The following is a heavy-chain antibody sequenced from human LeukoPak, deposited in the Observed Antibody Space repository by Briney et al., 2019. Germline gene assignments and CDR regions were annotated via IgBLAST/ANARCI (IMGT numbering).Heavy chain of an antibody. D-gene: IGHD3-3*01. V-gene: IGHV3-15*01. Sequence: PGGSLRLSCAACGFTFSNAWMNWVRQAPGKGLEWVGRIKSKSDGGTTDYAAPVKGRFTIDRDDSKDTMYLQMNSLKAEDTAVYYCPTTQYDFWSGYGHYMDVWSKGSTVTVYS. J-gene: IGHJ6*03. CDR1: GFTFSNAW. CDR3: PTTQYDFWSGYGHYMDV. CDR2: IKSKSDGGTT.